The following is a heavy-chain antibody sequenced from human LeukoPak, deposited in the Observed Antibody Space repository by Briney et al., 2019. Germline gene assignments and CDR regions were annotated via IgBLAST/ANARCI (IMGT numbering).Heavy chain of an antibody. CDR2: IYTSGST. J-gene: IGHJ3*02. CDR3: ARGNYDSSGYWYHDAFDI. Sequence: SETLSLTCTVSGGSISSYYWSWLRQPAGKGLEWIGRIYTSGSTNYNPSLKSRVTMSVDTSKNQFSLKLSSVTAADTAVYYCARGNYDSSGYWYHDAFDIWGQGTMVTVSS. V-gene: IGHV4-4*07. CDR1: GGSISSYY. D-gene: IGHD3-22*01.